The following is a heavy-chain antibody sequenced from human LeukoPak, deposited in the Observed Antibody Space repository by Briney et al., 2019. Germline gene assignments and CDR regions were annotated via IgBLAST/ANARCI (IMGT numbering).Heavy chain of an antibody. V-gene: IGHV1-18*04. Sequence: GASVKVSCKASGYTFTGYYMHWVRQAPGQGLEWMGWISAYNGNTNYAQKLQGRVTMTTDTSTSTAYMELRSLRSDDTAVYYCARDHGAAGFDYWGQGTLVTVSS. D-gene: IGHD6-13*01. CDR2: ISAYNGNT. J-gene: IGHJ4*02. CDR3: ARDHGAAGFDY. CDR1: GYTFTGYY.